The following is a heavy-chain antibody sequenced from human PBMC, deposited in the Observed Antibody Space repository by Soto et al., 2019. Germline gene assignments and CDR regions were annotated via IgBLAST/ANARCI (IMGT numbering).Heavy chain of an antibody. CDR2: IYPGDSDT. D-gene: IGHD2-2*01. V-gene: IGHV5-51*01. J-gene: IGHJ6*03. Sequence: PGESLKSSCKGSGYSFTSYWIGWVRQMPGKGLEWMGIIYPGDSDTRYSPSFQGQVTISADKSISTAYLQWSSLKASDTAMYYCARHGLGYCSSTSCPLYYYYYMDVWGKGTTVTVSS. CDR1: GYSFTSYW. CDR3: ARHGLGYCSSTSCPLYYYYYMDV.